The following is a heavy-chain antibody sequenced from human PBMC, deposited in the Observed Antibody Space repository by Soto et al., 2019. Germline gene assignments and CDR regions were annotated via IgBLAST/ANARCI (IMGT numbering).Heavy chain of an antibody. CDR2: ISSGSSDT. Sequence: GGSLRLSCAASGFTFKESAMNWVRQVPGKGLEWVASISSGSSDTWYADSVKGRFIISRDNAQNSLFLQMNTLRPEDTAMYYCARVAYWGPGTQVTVSS. CDR3: ARVAY. J-gene: IGHJ4*02. CDR1: GFTFKESA. V-gene: IGHV3-21*01.